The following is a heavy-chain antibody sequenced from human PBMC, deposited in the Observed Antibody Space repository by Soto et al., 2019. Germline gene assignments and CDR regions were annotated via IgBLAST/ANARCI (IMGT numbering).Heavy chain of an antibody. Sequence: VDYDMSRFLQTPGKGLEWVGFIRSKAYGGTTEYAASVKGRFTISRDDSKSIAYLQMNSLKTEDTAVYYCTRASYCGGDCYSSFDYWGQGTLVTVS. V-gene: IGHV3-49*03. J-gene: IGHJ4*02. CDR1: VDYD. CDR2: IRSKAYGGTT. CDR3: TRASYCGGDCYSSFDY. D-gene: IGHD2-21*02.